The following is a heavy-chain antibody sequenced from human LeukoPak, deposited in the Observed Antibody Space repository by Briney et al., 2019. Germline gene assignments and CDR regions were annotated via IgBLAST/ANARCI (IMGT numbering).Heavy chain of an antibody. D-gene: IGHD4-23*01. V-gene: IGHV1-8*01. CDR3: ARGREVVTRLDY. J-gene: IGHJ4*02. Sequence: GASVKVSCKASGYTFISYDINWVRQATGQGLEWMGWMNPNSGNTGYARKFQGRVTMTRNTSISTAYMELSSLRSEDTAVYYCARGREVVTRLDYWGQGTLVTVSS. CDR2: MNPNSGNT. CDR1: GYTFISYD.